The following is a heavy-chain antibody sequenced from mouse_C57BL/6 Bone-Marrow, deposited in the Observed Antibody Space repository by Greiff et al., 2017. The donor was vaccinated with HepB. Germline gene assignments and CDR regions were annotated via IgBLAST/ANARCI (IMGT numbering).Heavy chain of an antibody. Sequence: EVQGVESGGGLVKPGGSLKLSCAASGFTFSSYAMSWVRQTPEKRLEWVATISDGGSYTYYPDNVKGRFTISRDNAKNNLYLQMSHLKSEDTAMYYCARATVSPYYYAMDYWGQGTSVTVSS. CDR3: ARATVSPYYYAMDY. J-gene: IGHJ4*01. CDR2: ISDGGSYT. D-gene: IGHD3-2*01. V-gene: IGHV5-4*01. CDR1: GFTFSSYA.